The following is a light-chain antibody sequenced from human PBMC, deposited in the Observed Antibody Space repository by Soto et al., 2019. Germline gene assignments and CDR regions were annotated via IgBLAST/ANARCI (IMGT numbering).Light chain of an antibody. CDR3: HQYGSSPAT. J-gene: IGKJ1*01. V-gene: IGKV3-20*01. Sequence: DTVLTQSPGTLSLSPGDRATLSCRASQSVSSYLAWYQQKPGQAPRLLIYGATSRATGIPDRFSGSGSGTDFTLTISRLEPEDFEVYYCHQYGSSPATFGQGTKVDIK. CDR2: GAT. CDR1: QSVSSY.